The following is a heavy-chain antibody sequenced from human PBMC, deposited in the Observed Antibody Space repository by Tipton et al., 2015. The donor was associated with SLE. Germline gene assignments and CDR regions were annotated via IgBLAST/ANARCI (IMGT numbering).Heavy chain of an antibody. CDR3: ARGWLRYNWFDP. J-gene: IGHJ5*02. Sequence: SLRLSCAASGFTFSSYEMNWVRQAPGKGLEWVSYISSSGSTIYYADSVKGRFTISRDNAKNSLYLQMNSLRAEDTAVYYCARGWLRYNWFDPWGQGTLVTVSS. CDR1: GFTFSSYE. D-gene: IGHD5-24*01. CDR2: ISSSGSTI. V-gene: IGHV3-48*03.